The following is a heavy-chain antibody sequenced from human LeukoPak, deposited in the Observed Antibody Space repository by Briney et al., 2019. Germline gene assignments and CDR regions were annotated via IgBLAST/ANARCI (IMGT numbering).Heavy chain of an antibody. Sequence: SETLSLTCTVSGGSISSSSYYWGWVRQPPGKGLEWVGSIYYSGSTYYNPSPKSRVTISVDTSKNQFSLKLSSVTAADTAVYYCARHFNLVDTAMVPDYWGQGTLVTVSS. V-gene: IGHV4-39*01. D-gene: IGHD5-18*01. CDR3: ARHFNLVDTAMVPDY. CDR2: IYYSGST. J-gene: IGHJ4*02. CDR1: GGSISSSSYY.